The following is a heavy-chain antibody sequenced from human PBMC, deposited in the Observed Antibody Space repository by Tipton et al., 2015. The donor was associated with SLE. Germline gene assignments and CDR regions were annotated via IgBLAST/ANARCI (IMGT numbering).Heavy chain of an antibody. J-gene: IGHJ4*02. CDR1: GGSFSGYF. CDR2: INHSGST. V-gene: IGHV4-34*01. Sequence: TLSLTCAVYGGSFSGYFWSWIRQPPGKGLEWIGEINHSGSTNYNPSLKSRVTISLDTSKNQFSLRLNSVTAADTAVYYCAMLAVGYWGQGTLVAVSS. CDR3: AMLAVGY. D-gene: IGHD1-26*01.